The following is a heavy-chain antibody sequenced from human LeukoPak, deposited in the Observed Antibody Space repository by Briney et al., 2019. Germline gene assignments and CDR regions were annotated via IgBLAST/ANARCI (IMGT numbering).Heavy chain of an antibody. V-gene: IGHV4-39*01. Sequence: SETLSLTCAVSGGSGGSISSSNYWSWVRQPPGKGLEWIGSIYYSGSTYYNPSLKSRVTISVDTSKNQFSLKLSSVTAADTAVYYCASSMRYIASAAEYFQHWGQGTLVTVSS. CDR2: IYYSGST. D-gene: IGHD5-24*01. CDR1: GGSGGSISSSNY. J-gene: IGHJ1*01. CDR3: ASSMRYIASAAEYFQH.